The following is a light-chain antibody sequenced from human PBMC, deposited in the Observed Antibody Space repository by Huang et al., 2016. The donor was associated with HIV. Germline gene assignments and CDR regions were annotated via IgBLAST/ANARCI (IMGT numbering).Light chain of an antibody. Sequence: EVVLTQSPGILSLSAGERASLSCRASRYRTNSQLALYQQKVGQPPRLLVFGALTRVSCVPESFTGGVSGRDFTLSISCLEPYDFATYYCQQYDTFSFGQGTRLE. CDR3: QQYDTFS. J-gene: IGKJ2*01. CDR2: GAL. V-gene: IGKV3-20*01. CDR1: RYRTNSQ.